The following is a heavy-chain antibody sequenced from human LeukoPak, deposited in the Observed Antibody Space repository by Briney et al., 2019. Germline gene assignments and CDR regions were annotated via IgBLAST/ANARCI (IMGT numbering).Heavy chain of an antibody. J-gene: IGHJ3*02. CDR1: GYTFNDYA. CDR2: IRAYNGRS. D-gene: IGHD6-19*01. Sequence: ASVKVSCKTSGYTFNDYAINWVRQAPGQGLEWMGWIRAYNGRSNYAQQFQGRVTMTTDTSTSTAYMELRSLRSDDTAVYYCARFGLGKHIEVAGIPFDIWGQGTMVTVSS. V-gene: IGHV1-18*01. CDR3: ARFGLGKHIEVAGIPFDI.